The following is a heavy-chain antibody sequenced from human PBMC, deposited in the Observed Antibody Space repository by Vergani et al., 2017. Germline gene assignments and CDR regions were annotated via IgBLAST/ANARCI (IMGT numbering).Heavy chain of an antibody. CDR1: GFSLSTSGMC. CDR3: ARIPDYGGNSWYFDL. V-gene: IGHV2-70*01. J-gene: IGHJ2*01. D-gene: IGHD4-23*01. Sequence: QVTLRESGPALVKPTQTLTLTCTFSGFSLSTSGMCVSWIRQPPGKALEWLALIDWDDDKYYSTSLKTRLTISKDTSKSQVVLTMTNMDPVDTATYYCARIPDYGGNSWYFDLWGRGTLVTVSS. CDR2: IDWDDDK.